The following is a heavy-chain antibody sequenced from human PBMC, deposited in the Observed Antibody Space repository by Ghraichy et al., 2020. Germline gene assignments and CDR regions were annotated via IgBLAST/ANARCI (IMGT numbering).Heavy chain of an antibody. CDR2: ISGSGGST. CDR3: ANQAPGPRYSSFDY. CDR1: GFTFSSYA. J-gene: IGHJ4*02. Sequence: GGSLRLSCAASGFTFSSYAMSWVRQAPGKGLEGVSAISGSGGSTYYADSVKGRFTISRDNSRNTLYLQMNSLRAEDTAVYYCANQAPGPRYSSFDYWGQGTLVTVSS. D-gene: IGHD4-11*01. V-gene: IGHV3-23*01.